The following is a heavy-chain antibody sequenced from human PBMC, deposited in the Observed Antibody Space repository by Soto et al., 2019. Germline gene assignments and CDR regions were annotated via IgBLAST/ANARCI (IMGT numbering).Heavy chain of an antibody. CDR2: ISGGGGRI. CDR3: AKRPASLVCFDY. J-gene: IGHJ4*02. Sequence: EVQLLESGGGLVQPGGSLRLSCAASGFTFSNYDMSWVRQAPGKGLEWVSTISGGGGRIYYADSVKVRFTISRYNSKNTWYTEMNTLRAEGTAGYYFAKRPASLVCFDYWGQGTLVTVSS. D-gene: IGHD3-16*01. V-gene: IGHV3-23*01. CDR1: GFTFSNYD.